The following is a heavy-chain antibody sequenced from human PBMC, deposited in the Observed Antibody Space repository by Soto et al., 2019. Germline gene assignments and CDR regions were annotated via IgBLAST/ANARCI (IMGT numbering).Heavy chain of an antibody. D-gene: IGHD3-16*01. J-gene: IGHJ4*02. CDR2: IYFSGST. V-gene: IGHV4-39*01. CDR3: ARGCWGMATISLFDY. Sequence: SETLSLTCTVSGGSISSISYYWGWIRQPPGKGLEWIGSIYFSGSTHYNVSLTSRVTISVDTSRNQFSLKLSSVTATDTAVYYCARGCWGMATISLFDYWGQGTLVTVSS. CDR1: GGSISSISYY.